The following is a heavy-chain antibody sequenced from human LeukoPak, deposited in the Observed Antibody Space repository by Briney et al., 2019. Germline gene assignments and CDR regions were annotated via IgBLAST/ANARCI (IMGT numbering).Heavy chain of an antibody. D-gene: IGHD3-10*01. CDR2: IYYNGNT. Sequence: SETLSLTCTVSTVSISSDSYSWGWIRQPPGKGLEWIGTIYYNGNTYYSPSLKSRVTISVDTSKNQFSLKLSSMTAADTAVYYCARHGLIITGWSHWFDPWGQGTLVTVSS. CDR1: TVSISSDSYS. V-gene: IGHV4-39*01. J-gene: IGHJ5*02. CDR3: ARHGLIITGWSHWFDP.